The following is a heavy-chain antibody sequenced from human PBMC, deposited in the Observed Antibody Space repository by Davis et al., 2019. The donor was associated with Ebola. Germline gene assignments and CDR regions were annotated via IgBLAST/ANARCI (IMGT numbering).Heavy chain of an antibody. Sequence: GESLKISCEASGFTFSSYGMHWVRQAPGKGLEWVAVISHDGSNKYYADSVKGRFTISRDNPKNTLYLQMNSLRAGDTAVYYCAKSNYDILTGYHDVFHIWGQGTMVTVSS. V-gene: IGHV3-30*18. CDR2: ISHDGSNK. CDR1: GFTFSSYG. D-gene: IGHD3-9*01. CDR3: AKSNYDILTGYHDVFHI. J-gene: IGHJ3*02.